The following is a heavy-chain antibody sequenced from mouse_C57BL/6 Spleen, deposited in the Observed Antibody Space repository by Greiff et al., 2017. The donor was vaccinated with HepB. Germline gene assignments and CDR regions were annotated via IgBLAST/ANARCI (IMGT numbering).Heavy chain of an antibody. CDR1: GYTFTDYN. J-gene: IGHJ4*01. V-gene: IGHV1-18*01. Sequence: EVKLQVSGPELVKPGASVKIPCKASGYTFTDYNMDWVKQSHGKSLEWIGDINPNTGGTIYNQKFKGKATLIVDKSSSTVYMPLRSLTSEDTAFYYWARGDYKYAMDYWGQGTSVTVSS. CDR3: ARGDYKYAMDY. D-gene: IGHD2-12*01. CDR2: INPNTGGT.